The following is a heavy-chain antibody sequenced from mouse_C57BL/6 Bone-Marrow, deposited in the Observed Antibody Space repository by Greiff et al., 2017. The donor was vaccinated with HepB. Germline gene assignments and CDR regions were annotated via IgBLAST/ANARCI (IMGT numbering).Heavy chain of an antibody. D-gene: IGHD3-3*01. V-gene: IGHV5-17*01. CDR3: ARPGTGFAY. CDR2: ISSGSSTI. CDR1: GFTFSDYG. Sequence: EVKLMESGGGLVKPGGSLKLSCAASGFTFSDYGMHWVRQAPEKGLEWVAYISSGSSTIYYADTVKGRFTISRDNAKNTLFLQMTSLRSEDTAMYYCARPGTGFAYWGQGTLVTVSA. J-gene: IGHJ3*01.